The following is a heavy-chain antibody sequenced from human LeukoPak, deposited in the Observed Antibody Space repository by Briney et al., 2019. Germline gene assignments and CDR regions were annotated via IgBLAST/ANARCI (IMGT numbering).Heavy chain of an antibody. CDR2: INHSGST. J-gene: IGHJ4*02. Sequence: SETLSLTCAVYGGSFSGYYWNWIRQPPGKGLEWIGEINHSGSTNYNPSLKSRVTMSVDTSKNQFSLKLSSVTAADTAVYYCARDPYYYDSSDYRDYWGQGTLVTVSS. CDR3: ARDPYYYDSSDYRDY. V-gene: IGHV4-34*01. D-gene: IGHD3-22*01. CDR1: GGSFSGYY.